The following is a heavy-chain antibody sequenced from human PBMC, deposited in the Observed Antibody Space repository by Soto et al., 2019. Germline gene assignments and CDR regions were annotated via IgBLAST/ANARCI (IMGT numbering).Heavy chain of an antibody. CDR1: GFTLSKYG. CDR3: AKEGGFRTESPLYYYGMDV. Sequence: QVQLVESGGGVVQPGRSLRLSCAASGFTLSKYGMHWVRQAPGKGLEWVAVISDDGSNKYYADYVKGRLTISRDNSKNTLYLPMNSLRLEDTAVYYCAKEGGFRTESPLYYYGMDVWGQGTTVTVSS. CDR2: ISDDGSNK. V-gene: IGHV3-30*18. D-gene: IGHD6-25*01. J-gene: IGHJ6*02.